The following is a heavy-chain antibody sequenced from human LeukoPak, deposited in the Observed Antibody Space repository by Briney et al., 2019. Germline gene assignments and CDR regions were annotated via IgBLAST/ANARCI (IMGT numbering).Heavy chain of an antibody. J-gene: IGHJ6*02. CDR1: GFTFDDYA. V-gene: IGHV3-9*01. D-gene: IGHD6-13*01. CDR3: AKAEDGAGTRLPYYYYGMDV. Sequence: PGRSLRLSCAASGFTFDDYAMHWVRQAPGKGLEWVSGISWNSGSIGYADSVKGRFTISRDNAKNSLYLQMNSLRAEDTALYYCAKAEDGAGTRLPYYYYGMDVWGQGTTVTVSS. CDR2: ISWNSGSI.